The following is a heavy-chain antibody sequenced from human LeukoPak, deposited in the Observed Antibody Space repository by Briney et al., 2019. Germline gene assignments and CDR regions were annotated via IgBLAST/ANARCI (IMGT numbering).Heavy chain of an antibody. CDR3: ATEWVGITQFDY. CDR1: GFTFSSYG. J-gene: IGHJ4*02. Sequence: GGSLRLSCAASGFTFSSYGMHWVRQAPGKGLEWVAVIEYGGNKERYADSVKGRFTIPRENSKNTLHLQMNSLRVEDTAIYYCATEWVGITQFDYWGQGTLVTVAS. V-gene: IGHV3-30*19. D-gene: IGHD1-26*01. CDR2: IEYGGNKE.